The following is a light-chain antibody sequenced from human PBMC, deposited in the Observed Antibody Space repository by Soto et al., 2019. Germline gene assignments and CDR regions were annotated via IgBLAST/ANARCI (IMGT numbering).Light chain of an antibody. CDR2: GAS. Sequence: PGERATLSCRASQSVSIYLAWYQQKPGQAPRLLIYGASTRATGIPDRFSGSGSGTDFTLTISSLQPEDFATFYCQQSYTTPTFGQGTKVDIK. J-gene: IGKJ1*01. CDR1: QSVSIY. V-gene: IGKV3-11*01. CDR3: QQSYTTPT.